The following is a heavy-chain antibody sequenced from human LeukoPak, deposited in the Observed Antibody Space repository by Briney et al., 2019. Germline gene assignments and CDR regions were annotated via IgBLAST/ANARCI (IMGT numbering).Heavy chain of an antibody. V-gene: IGHV3-23*01. CDR1: GFTFSSYA. CDR3: AKTLGDYVGYYYYGLDV. Sequence: GGSLRLSCAASGFTFSSYAMSCVRQAPGKGLEWVSAISGSGGDIYYADSVKGRFTISRDNSKNTLYLQMNSLRAEGTAVYYCAKTLGDYVGYYYYGLDVWGQGTTVTVSS. D-gene: IGHD4-17*01. CDR2: ISGSGGDI. J-gene: IGHJ6*02.